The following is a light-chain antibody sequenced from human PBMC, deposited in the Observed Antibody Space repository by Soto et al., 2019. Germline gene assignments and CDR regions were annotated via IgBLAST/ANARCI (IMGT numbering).Light chain of an antibody. CDR2: AAS. CDR3: QECYRSPSP. J-gene: IGKJ2*01. V-gene: IGKV1-39*01. Sequence: DIQMTQSPSSLSASVGDRITITCRASQSISKYLSWYQQKPGKAPKALIYAASSLKSGVPSRFSGSGSGTDFTLTVSTLQSEDFVIYHCQECYRSPSPFGPGTRLEI. CDR1: QSISKY.